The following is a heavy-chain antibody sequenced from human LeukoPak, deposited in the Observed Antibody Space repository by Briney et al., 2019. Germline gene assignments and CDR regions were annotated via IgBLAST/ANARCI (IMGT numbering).Heavy chain of an antibody. J-gene: IGHJ4*02. CDR2: MNPNSGNT. D-gene: IGHD3-22*01. CDR1: GYTFTSYD. V-gene: IGHV1-8*03. Sequence: ASVKVSCKASGYTFTSYDINWVRQATGQGLEWMGWMNPNSGNTGYAQKFQGRVTITRNTSISTAYMELSSLRSEDTAVYYCARGFHYDSSGYYYFYWGQGTLVTVSS. CDR3: ARGFHYDSSGYYYFY.